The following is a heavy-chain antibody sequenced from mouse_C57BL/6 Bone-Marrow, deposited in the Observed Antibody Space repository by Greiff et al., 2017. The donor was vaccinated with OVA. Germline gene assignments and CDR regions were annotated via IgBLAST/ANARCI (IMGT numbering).Heavy chain of an antibody. CDR3: TNGDYGYDFDY. V-gene: IGHV14-4*01. Sequence: VQLQQSGAELVRPGASVKLSCTASGFNIKDDYMNWVKQRPEQGLEWIGWIDPENGDTEYASKFQGKATITADTSSNTAYLQLSSLTSEDTAVYYCTNGDYGYDFDYWGQGTTLTVSS. J-gene: IGHJ2*01. CDR1: GFNIKDDY. D-gene: IGHD2-2*01. CDR2: IDPENGDT.